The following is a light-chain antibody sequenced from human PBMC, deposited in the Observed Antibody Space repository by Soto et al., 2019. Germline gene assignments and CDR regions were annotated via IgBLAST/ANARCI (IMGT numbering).Light chain of an antibody. CDR2: DVT. CDR1: SSDVAAHNF. V-gene: IGLV2-14*03. J-gene: IGLJ2*01. CDR3: SSSTTSDTVV. Sequence: QSALTQPASVSESPGQSITISCTGSSSDVAAHNFVSWYQHQPDKAPKLIIYDVTNRPSGVSNRFSGSKSGTTASLTISGLQAEDEADYYCSSSTTSDTVVFGGGTKVTVL.